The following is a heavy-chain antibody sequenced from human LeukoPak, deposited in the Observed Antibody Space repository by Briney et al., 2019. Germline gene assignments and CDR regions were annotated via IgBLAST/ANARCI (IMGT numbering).Heavy chain of an antibody. CDR2: INHSGST. Sequence: KTSETLSLTCAVYGGSFSGYYWSWIRQPPGKGLEWIGEINHSGSTNYNPSLKSRVTISVDTSKNQFSLKLSSVTAADTAVYYCARGSRIAVARTRARAHAFDIWGQGTMVTVSS. D-gene: IGHD6-19*01. J-gene: IGHJ3*02. CDR3: ARGSRIAVARTRARAHAFDI. V-gene: IGHV4-34*01. CDR1: GGSFSGYY.